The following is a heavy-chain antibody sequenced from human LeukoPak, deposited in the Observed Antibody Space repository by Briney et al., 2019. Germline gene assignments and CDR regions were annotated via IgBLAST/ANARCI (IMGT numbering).Heavy chain of an antibody. J-gene: IGHJ4*02. CDR3: AREIGGSYFGYFDY. D-gene: IGHD1-26*01. Sequence: PGGPLRLSFAASGFTFSSYWMSWVRQAPGKGLEGVANIKQDGSEKYYVDSVKGRFTISRDNAKNSLYLQMNSLRAEDTAVYYCAREIGGSYFGYFDYWGQGTLVTVSS. CDR2: IKQDGSEK. V-gene: IGHV3-7*04. CDR1: GFTFSSYW.